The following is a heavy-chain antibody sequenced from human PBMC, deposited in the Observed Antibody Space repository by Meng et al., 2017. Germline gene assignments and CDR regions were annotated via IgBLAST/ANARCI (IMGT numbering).Heavy chain of an antibody. D-gene: IGHD6-13*01. Sequence: SETLSLTCTVSGYSISSGYYWGWIRQPPGKGLEWIGSIYHSGSTYYNPSLKSRVTISVDTSKNQFSLKLSSVTAADTAVHYCARELAAAGPIDYWGQGTLVTVSS. J-gene: IGHJ4*02. CDR2: IYHSGST. CDR3: ARELAAAGPIDY. CDR1: GYSISSGYY. V-gene: IGHV4-38-2*02.